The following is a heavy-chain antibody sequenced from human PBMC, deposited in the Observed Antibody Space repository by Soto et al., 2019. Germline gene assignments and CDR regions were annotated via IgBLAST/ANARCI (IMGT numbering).Heavy chain of an antibody. D-gene: IGHD3-22*01. CDR3: AGGITMRAFDI. CDR1: GGSISSGGYY. J-gene: IGHJ3*02. V-gene: IGHV4-31*01. CDR2: IYYSGST. Sequence: SETLSLSCTVSGGSISSGGYYWSWIRQHPGKGLVWIGYIYYSGSTYYSPSLKSLVTISVDTSNNLFSLKLSSVTAAATAVYYCAGGITMRAFDIWGPGTMLTVSS.